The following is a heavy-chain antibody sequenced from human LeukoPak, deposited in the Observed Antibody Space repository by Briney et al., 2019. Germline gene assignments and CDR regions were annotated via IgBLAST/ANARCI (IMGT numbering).Heavy chain of an antibody. CDR2: ISAYNGNT. D-gene: IGHD2-2*01. CDR1: GYTFIIYG. V-gene: IGHV1-18*01. CDR3: ARALYHTFDY. J-gene: IGHJ4*02. Sequence: GASVKVSCKASGYTFIIYGISWVRQAPGQGLEWMGWISAYNGNTNYVQKLQGRVTMTTDTSTSTAYMELRSLRSDDTAVYYCARALYHTFDYWGQGTLVTVSS.